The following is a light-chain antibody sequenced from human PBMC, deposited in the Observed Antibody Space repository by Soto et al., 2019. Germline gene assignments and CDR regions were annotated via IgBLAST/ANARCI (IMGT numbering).Light chain of an antibody. Sequence: EIVLTPSPATLSLSPGERATLSCRASPSVTNFLAWYQQKPGQAPRLLIYGASTRATGIPDRFSGSGSGTDFSLTIRGLKPEDFAVYYCQQYRMSPNTFGQGTRREIK. CDR1: PSVTNF. V-gene: IGKV3-20*01. CDR2: GAS. J-gene: IGKJ5*01. CDR3: QQYRMSPNT.